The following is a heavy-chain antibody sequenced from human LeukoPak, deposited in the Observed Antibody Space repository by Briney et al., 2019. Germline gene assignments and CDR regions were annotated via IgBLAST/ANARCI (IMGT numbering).Heavy chain of an antibody. J-gene: IGHJ4*02. Sequence: GGSLRLSCAASGFIFTDYWMHWVRQGPGKELVWVARISGDGRGTTYVDSVKGRFTISRDNSKNILYLQMSSLRAEDTAVYYCAKDRRGEGFDYWGQGTLVTVTS. CDR2: ISGDGRGT. V-gene: IGHV3-74*01. CDR1: GFIFTDYW. CDR3: AKDRRGEGFDY.